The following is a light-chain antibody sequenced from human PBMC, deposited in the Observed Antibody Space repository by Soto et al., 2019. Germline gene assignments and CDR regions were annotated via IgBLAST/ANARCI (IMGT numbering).Light chain of an antibody. Sequence: EIVMTQSPATLSVSPGEKVTLSCRASQSVSNNLAWYQQKPGQAPRLLIYFASTRATGIPARFSGSGSGTEFSLTISSLQSEDFALYYCQHYNKWPLTFGGGTKVETK. J-gene: IGKJ4*01. V-gene: IGKV3-15*01. CDR3: QHYNKWPLT. CDR2: FAS. CDR1: QSVSNN.